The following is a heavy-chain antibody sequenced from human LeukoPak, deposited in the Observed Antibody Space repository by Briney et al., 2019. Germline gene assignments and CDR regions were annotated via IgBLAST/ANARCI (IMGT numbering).Heavy chain of an antibody. CDR3: KKDPRGYSLGYFDY. J-gene: IGHJ4*02. D-gene: IGHD5-18*01. V-gene: IGHV3-38-3*01. CDR2: ISGGST. Sequence: QPGGSLRLSCAASGFTVSSNEMSWVRPAPGKGLEWVSSISGGSTYYADSRKGRFTISRDNSKNTLHLQMNSLRAEDTAVYYCKKDPRGYSLGYFDYWGQGTLVTVSS. CDR1: GFTVSSNE.